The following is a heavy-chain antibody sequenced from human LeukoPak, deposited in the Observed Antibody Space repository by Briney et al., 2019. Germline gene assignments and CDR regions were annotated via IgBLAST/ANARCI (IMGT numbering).Heavy chain of an antibody. D-gene: IGHD2-2*01. CDR1: GFTFSSYA. V-gene: IGHV3-33*08. CDR2: IRHDESNE. J-gene: IGHJ6*02. CDR3: ARDPYASSRQVYYGMDV. Sequence: PGRSLRLSCAASGFTFSSYAMHWVRQAPGKGLEWVAAIRHDESNEYYADSVKGRFTISRDNSKNTLYLQMNSLRAEDTAVYFCARDPYASSRQVYYGMDVWGQGTTVTVSS.